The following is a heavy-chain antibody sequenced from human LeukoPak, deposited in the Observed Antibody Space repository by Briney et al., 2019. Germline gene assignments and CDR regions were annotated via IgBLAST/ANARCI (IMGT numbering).Heavy chain of an antibody. CDR3: AKDYVRDTAMAF. J-gene: IGHJ4*02. Sequence: GGSLRLSCAASGFTFSSYGMHWVRQAPGKGLEWVAFIRYDGSKYYYADSVKGRFTISRDNSKNTLYLQMNSLRAEDTAVYYCAKDYVRDTAMAFWGQGTLVTVSS. CDR1: GFTFSSYG. V-gene: IGHV3-30*02. CDR2: IRYDGSKY. D-gene: IGHD5-18*01.